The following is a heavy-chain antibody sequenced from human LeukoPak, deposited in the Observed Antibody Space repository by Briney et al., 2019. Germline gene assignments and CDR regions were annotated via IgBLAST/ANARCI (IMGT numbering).Heavy chain of an antibody. Sequence: GESLKISCEGYGYSFTSCWMSWLRQMLGKGLEWMGRIDPSDSYTNYSPSFQGHVTISADKSISTAYLQWSSLKASDTAMYYCARYTTGDFDYWGQGTLVTVSS. V-gene: IGHV5-10-1*01. CDR3: ARYTTGDFDY. CDR1: GYSFTSCW. D-gene: IGHD1-1*01. J-gene: IGHJ4*02. CDR2: IDPSDSYT.